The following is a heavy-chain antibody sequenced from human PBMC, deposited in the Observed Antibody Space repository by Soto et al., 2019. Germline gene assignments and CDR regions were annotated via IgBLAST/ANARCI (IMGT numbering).Heavy chain of an antibody. Sequence: EVQLLESGGGLVQPGGSLRLSCAASGFTFSTYAMIWVRQAPGKGLEWVSVITGSGGSTYYADSVKGRFTISRDTSKNTLFRQMNGLSAEDTAVYYCAKDRYGDYGGIDYWGQGTMVTVSS. CDR1: GFTFSTYA. D-gene: IGHD4-17*01. V-gene: IGHV3-23*01. CDR2: ITGSGGST. J-gene: IGHJ4*02. CDR3: AKDRYGDYGGIDY.